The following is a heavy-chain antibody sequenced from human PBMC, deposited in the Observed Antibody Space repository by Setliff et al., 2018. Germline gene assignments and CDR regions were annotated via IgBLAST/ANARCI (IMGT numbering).Heavy chain of an antibody. CDR2: IYTSGST. CDR1: GGSISSGSYY. D-gene: IGHD5-18*01. Sequence: SETLSLTCTVSGGSISSGSYYWSWIRQPAGKGLEWIGRIYTSGSTNYNPSLKSRVTISVDTSKNQFSLKLSSVTAADTAVYYCARGRGYSYGFTFHYYYGMDVWGQGTTVTVSS. J-gene: IGHJ6*02. CDR3: ARGRGYSYGFTFHYYYGMDV. V-gene: IGHV4-61*02.